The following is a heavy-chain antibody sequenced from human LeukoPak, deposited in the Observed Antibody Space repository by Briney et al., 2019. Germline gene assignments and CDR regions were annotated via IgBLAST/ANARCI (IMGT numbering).Heavy chain of an antibody. V-gene: IGHV4-34*01. Sequence: SETLSLTCVVYGVSFSGYYWSWIRQPPGKGLEWIGEINHSGSTNYNPSLKSRVTISVDTSKNQFSLKLSSVTAADTAVYYCARGPRGASDYWSQGTLVTVSS. CDR2: INHSGST. CDR3: ARGPRGASDY. J-gene: IGHJ4*02. CDR1: GVSFSGYY. D-gene: IGHD3-10*01.